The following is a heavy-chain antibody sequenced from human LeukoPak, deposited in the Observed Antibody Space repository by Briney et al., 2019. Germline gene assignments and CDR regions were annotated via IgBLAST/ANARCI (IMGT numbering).Heavy chain of an antibody. D-gene: IGHD6-6*01. CDR1: GGSISSYY. CDR2: IYNSATP. J-gene: IGHJ3*02. Sequence: PSETLSLTCTVSGGSISSYYWSWMRQAAGKGLEWIGRIYNSATPKYTPSLKSRVTMSVDTSKNQFSLKLSSVTAADAAVYYCARDYSSSSGKAFDIWGQGTMVTVSS. CDR3: ARDYSSSSGKAFDI. V-gene: IGHV4-4*07.